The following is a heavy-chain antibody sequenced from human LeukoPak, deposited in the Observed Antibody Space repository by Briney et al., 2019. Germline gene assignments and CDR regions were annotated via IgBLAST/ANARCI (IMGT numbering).Heavy chain of an antibody. CDR2: ISAYNGNT. J-gene: IGHJ6*02. D-gene: IGHD6-19*01. Sequence: ASVKVSCKASGYTFTSYGISWVRQAPGQGLEWMGWISAYNGNTNYAQKLQGRVTMTTDTSTSTAYMELRSLRSDDTAVYYCAGEAPSSGWYYYYYGMDVWGQGTTVTVSS. CDR3: AGEAPSSGWYYYYYGMDV. V-gene: IGHV1-18*01. CDR1: GYTFTSYG.